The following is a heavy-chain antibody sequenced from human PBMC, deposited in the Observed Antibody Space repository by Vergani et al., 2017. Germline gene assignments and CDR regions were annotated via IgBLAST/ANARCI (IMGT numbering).Heavy chain of an antibody. Sequence: QVQLQESGPGLVKPSETLSLTCSVSGGSMSGYYWSWIRQPPGKELEWIGYMYHSGSNNYNPSLETRVTISGDTSKNQFSLKLNSVTAADTAVYYCGRVADFYGLVSRLLDLWGQGILVTVSS. CDR3: GRVADFYGLVSRLLDL. V-gene: IGHV4-59*01. J-gene: IGHJ5*02. D-gene: IGHD3-10*01. CDR2: MYHSGSN. CDR1: GGSMSGYY.